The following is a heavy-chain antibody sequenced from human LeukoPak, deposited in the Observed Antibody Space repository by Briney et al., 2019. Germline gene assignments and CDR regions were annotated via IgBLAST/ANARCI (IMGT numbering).Heavy chain of an antibody. CDR1: GGSISSYY. D-gene: IGHD5-18*01. V-gene: IGHV4-59*01. CDR3: ARGNSGYSSLYYFDY. Sequence: PSETLSLTCTVPGGSISSYYWSWIRQPPGKGLEWIGYIYYSGSTNYNPSLTSRVTISVDTSKNQFSLKLSSVTAADTAVYYCARGNSGYSSLYYFDYWGQGTLVTVSS. CDR2: IYYSGST. J-gene: IGHJ4*02.